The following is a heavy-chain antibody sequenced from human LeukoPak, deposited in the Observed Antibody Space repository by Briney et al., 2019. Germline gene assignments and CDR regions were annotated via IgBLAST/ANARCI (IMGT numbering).Heavy chain of an antibody. CDR1: GYTFTSYY. D-gene: IGHD6-13*01. CDR3: ARDLAAAGTSDY. Sequence: ASVKVSCKASGYTFTSYYMHWVRQAPGQGLEWMGWINPNSGGTNYAQKFQGRVTMTRDTSISTAYMELSRLRSDDTAVYYCARDLAAAGTSDYWGQGTLVTVSS. CDR2: INPNSGGT. J-gene: IGHJ4*02. V-gene: IGHV1-2*02.